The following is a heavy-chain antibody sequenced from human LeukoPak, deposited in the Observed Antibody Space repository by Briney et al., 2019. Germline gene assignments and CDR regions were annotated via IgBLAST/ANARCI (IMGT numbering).Heavy chain of an antibody. Sequence: GGSLRLSCAASGFTVSSNYTSWVRQAPGKGLEWVSVIYSGGSTYYADSVKGRFTISRDNSKNTLYLQMNSLRAEDTAVYYCAREVERYGYSDYDSWGQGTMVTVSS. CDR1: GFTVSSNY. CDR3: AREVERYGYSDYDS. J-gene: IGHJ3*01. CDR2: IYSGGST. D-gene: IGHD5-12*01. V-gene: IGHV3-66*01.